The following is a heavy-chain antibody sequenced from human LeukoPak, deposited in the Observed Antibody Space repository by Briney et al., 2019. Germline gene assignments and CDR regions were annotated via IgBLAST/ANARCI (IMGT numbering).Heavy chain of an antibody. D-gene: IGHD6-13*01. V-gene: IGHV3-23*01. Sequence: GGSLRLSCAASGFTFSSYAMSCVRQAPGKGLEWVSAISGSGGSTYYADSVKGRFTISRDNSKNTLYLQMNSLRAEDTAVYYCAKKRVWLLYWSREIISSSSSWFDPWGQETLVTVSS. CDR3: AKKRVWLLYWSREIISSSSSWFDP. J-gene: IGHJ5*02. CDR2: ISGSGGST. CDR1: GFTFSSYA.